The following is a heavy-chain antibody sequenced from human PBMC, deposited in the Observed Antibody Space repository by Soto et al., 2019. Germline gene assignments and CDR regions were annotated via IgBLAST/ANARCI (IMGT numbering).Heavy chain of an antibody. J-gene: IGHJ1*01. Sequence: QVQLVESGGGVVQPGRSLRLSCAASGFTFSTYGMHWVRQAPGKGLEWVAAISSDGNNKHYADSVKGRFTISRESSKNTLYLQMNSLSPEHTAVYYCAREEHIVVVTAIPAEYFQYWGQGTLVTVSS. CDR1: GFTFSTYG. CDR2: ISSDGNNK. CDR3: AREEHIVVVTAIPAEYFQY. D-gene: IGHD2-21*02. V-gene: IGHV3-30*03.